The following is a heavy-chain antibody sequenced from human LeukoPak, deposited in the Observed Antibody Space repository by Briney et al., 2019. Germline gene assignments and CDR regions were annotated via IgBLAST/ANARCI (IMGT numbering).Heavy chain of an antibody. J-gene: IGHJ4*02. CDR2: SYYSGST. Sequence: SETLSLTCTVSGGSINRYYWSWLRQPPGKGLEWIGYSYYSGSTNYNPSLKSRVTMSVDTSTNQFSVKLSSVTTADTAVYYCARHDMDVAGAGLDYFDYWGQGTLVTVSS. D-gene: IGHD1-26*01. V-gene: IGHV4-59*08. CDR1: GGSINRYY. CDR3: ARHDMDVAGAGLDYFDY.